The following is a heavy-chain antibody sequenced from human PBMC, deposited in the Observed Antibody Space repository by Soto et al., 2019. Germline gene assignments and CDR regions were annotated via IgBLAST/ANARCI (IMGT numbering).Heavy chain of an antibody. CDR1: GFTFSSYG. V-gene: IGHV3-30*03. CDR2: ISYDGSKK. D-gene: IGHD7-27*01. Sequence: GGSLRLSCAASGFTFSSYGMHWVRQAPGKWLKWVAIISYDGSKKSYVDSVKGRFTISRDNAKSTLYLQMNSLRAEDTGVYYCVRDDFGLGLDYWGLGTLVTVSSGKVSPRRPSHSPVSHGWFDPWGQGTLVTVSS. CDR3: VRDDFGLGLDYWGLGTLVTVSSGKVSPRRPSHSPVSHGWFDP. J-gene: IGHJ5*02.